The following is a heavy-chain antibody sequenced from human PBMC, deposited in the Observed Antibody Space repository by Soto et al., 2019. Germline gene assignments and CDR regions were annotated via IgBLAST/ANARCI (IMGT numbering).Heavy chain of an antibody. CDR3: ARRFMSAGWLDP. CDR2: INAANGNT. J-gene: IGHJ5*02. CDR1: GYTFTSYA. D-gene: IGHD3-10*01. Sequence: QVQLVQSGAEVMRPWASVKVSCKASGYTFTSYAVHWVRQAPGQGLEWMGWINAANGNTEYFERFRGRVTITRDISASTVQTELTGLTSEDTAVYYCARRFMSAGWLDPWGQGTLVTVSS. V-gene: IGHV1-3*01.